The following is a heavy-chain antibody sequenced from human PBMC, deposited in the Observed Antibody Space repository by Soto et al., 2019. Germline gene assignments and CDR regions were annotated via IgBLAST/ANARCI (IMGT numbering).Heavy chain of an antibody. CDR3: ARVGTYYYDSSGYLWP. CDR2: ISYDGSNK. V-gene: IGHV3-30-3*01. D-gene: IGHD3-22*01. CDR1: GFTFSSYA. J-gene: IGHJ5*02. Sequence: GGSLRLSCAASGFTFSSYAMHWVRQAPGKGLEWVAVISYDGSNKYYADSVKGRFTISRDNSKNTLYLQMNSLRAEDTAVYYCARVGTYYYDSSGYLWPWGQGTLVTVCS.